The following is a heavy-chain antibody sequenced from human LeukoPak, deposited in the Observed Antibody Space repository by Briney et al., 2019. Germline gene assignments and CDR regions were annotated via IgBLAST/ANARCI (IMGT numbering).Heavy chain of an antibody. V-gene: IGHV5-51*01. CDR2: IYPADSDT. CDR3: ALAVIASAFDFDI. CDR1: GYRFASYW. D-gene: IGHD2-21*01. J-gene: IGHJ3*02. Sequence: GVSLKISCKGSGYRFASYWIGWVRQMPGKGLEWMGIIYPADSDTRYSPSFQGQVTISADKSIGTAYLQWSSLKASDTAIYYCALAVIASAFDFDIWGQGTMVTVSS.